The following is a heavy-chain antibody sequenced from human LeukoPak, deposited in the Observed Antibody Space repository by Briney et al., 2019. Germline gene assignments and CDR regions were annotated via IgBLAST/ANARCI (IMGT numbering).Heavy chain of an antibody. D-gene: IGHD6-6*01. V-gene: IGHV4-28*01. CDR1: GYSISSSNW. CDR2: IYYSGST. J-gene: IGHJ6*02. Sequence: SDTLSLTCAVSGYSISSSNWWGWIRQPPGKGLEWIGYIYYSGSTYYNPSLKSRVTMSVDTSKNQLSLKLSSVTAVDTAVYYCARTSGHYYYYGMDVWGQGTLVTVSS. CDR3: ARTSGHYYYYGMDV.